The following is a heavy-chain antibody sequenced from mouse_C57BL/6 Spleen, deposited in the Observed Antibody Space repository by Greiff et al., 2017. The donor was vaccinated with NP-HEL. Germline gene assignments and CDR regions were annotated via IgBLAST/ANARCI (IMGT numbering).Heavy chain of an antibody. D-gene: IGHD2-1*01. CDR1: GFSLTSYG. J-gene: IGHJ4*01. CDR3: AIYYGNYENAMDY. V-gene: IGHV2-2*01. CDR2: IWSGGST. Sequence: QVQLQQSGPGLVQPSQSLSITCTVSGFSLTSYGVHWVRQSPGKGLEWLGVIWSGGSTDYNAAFISRLSISKDNSKSKVFFKMNSLQADDTAIYYCAIYYGNYENAMDYWGQGTSVTVSS.